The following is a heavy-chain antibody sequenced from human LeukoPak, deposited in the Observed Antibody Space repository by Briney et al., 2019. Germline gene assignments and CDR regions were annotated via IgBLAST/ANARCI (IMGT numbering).Heavy chain of an antibody. CDR1: GFTFSTFA. V-gene: IGHV3-23*01. CDR2: IFPSGGEI. Sequence: PGGSLRLSCAASGFTFSTFAMIWVRQPPGKGLEWVSSIFPSGGEIHYADSVRGRFTISRDNSKSTLSLQMNSLRAEDTAVYYCARGGGYYGDRSYFDYWGQGTLVTVSS. CDR3: ARGGGYYGDRSYFDY. J-gene: IGHJ4*02. D-gene: IGHD3-22*01.